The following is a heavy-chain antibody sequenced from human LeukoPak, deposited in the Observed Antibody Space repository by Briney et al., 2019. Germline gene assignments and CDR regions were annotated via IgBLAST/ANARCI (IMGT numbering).Heavy chain of an antibody. J-gene: IGHJ4*02. Sequence: GGSLRLSCAASGFTFSNYAMHWVRQAPGEGPEWVAVAPSDGGTKQYADSVKGRFTISGDDSKSTLFLEMNTLRDEDTAVYYCARAYSSSWYAGYWGQGTLVTVSS. CDR2: APSDGGTK. CDR1: GFTFSNYA. D-gene: IGHD6-13*01. V-gene: IGHV3-30*03. CDR3: ARAYSSSWYAGY.